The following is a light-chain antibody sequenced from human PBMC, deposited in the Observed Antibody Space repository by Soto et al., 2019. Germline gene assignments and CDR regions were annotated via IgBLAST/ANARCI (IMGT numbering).Light chain of an antibody. V-gene: IGKV3-15*01. Sequence: EIVMTQSPATLSVFPGERATLSCRASQSVSSNLAWYQHKPGQAPRLLIYGASTRATGIPARFSGSGSGTEFTLTISSLQSEDFAVYVCQQYNDWPPRNTFGQGTKLEIK. J-gene: IGKJ2*01. CDR3: QQYNDWPPRNT. CDR1: QSVSSN. CDR2: GAS.